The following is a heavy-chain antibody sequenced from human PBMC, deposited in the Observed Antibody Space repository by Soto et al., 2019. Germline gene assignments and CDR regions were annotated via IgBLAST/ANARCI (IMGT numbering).Heavy chain of an antibody. CDR1: GFTFTTYT. V-gene: IGHV3-21*04. Sequence: EVLLVESGGGLVKPGESLRLSCAASGFTFTTYTMTWVRQAPGKGLEWVSVISSRSGSSKYYADSVKGRFTISRDNAKNSLYLQMNSLSADDTATYYCARKGVSNFDYWGQGTLVTVSS. CDR2: ISSRSGSSK. D-gene: IGHD2-8*01. J-gene: IGHJ4*02. CDR3: ARKGVSNFDY.